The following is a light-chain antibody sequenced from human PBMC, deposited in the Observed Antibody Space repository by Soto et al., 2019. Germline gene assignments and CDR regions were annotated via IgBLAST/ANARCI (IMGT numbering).Light chain of an antibody. CDR1: SSNIGSNI. Sequence: QSVVTQPPSASGTPGQRVTISCSGSSSNIGSNIVNWYQQLPGTAPKLLIFNNNQRPSGVPDRFSGSKSGTSASLAISGRQSEDEADYYCAAWDDSLTGVIFGGGTKLTVL. CDR2: NNN. CDR3: AAWDDSLTGVI. J-gene: IGLJ2*01. V-gene: IGLV1-44*01.